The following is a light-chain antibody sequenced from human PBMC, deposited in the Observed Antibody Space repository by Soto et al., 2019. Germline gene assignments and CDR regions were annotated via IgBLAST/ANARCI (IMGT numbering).Light chain of an antibody. J-gene: IGKJ2*01. Sequence: EIVLTQSPGTLSSSPGERATLSCRASESVSSNLLAGFQQKPGQTPRLLIFGASSRATGFPDRFSGSGSGTDFTLTISRLEPDDFAVYYCQQYGSSPHTFGQGTKLEIK. CDR3: QQYGSSPHT. CDR1: ESVSSNL. CDR2: GAS. V-gene: IGKV3-20*01.